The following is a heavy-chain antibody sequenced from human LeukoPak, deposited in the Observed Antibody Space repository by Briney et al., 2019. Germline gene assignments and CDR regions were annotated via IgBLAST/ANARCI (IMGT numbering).Heavy chain of an antibody. D-gene: IGHD2-15*01. CDR3: ARARYCSGGSCYFDY. V-gene: IGHV5-51*01. CDR1: GYSFTSYW. CDR2: IYPGDSDT. J-gene: IGHJ4*02. Sequence: GESLKISCKGSGYSFTSYWLGWVRQMPEKGLEWMGIIYPGDSDTRYSPSFQGQVTISADKSISTAYLQWSSLKASDTAMYYCARARYCSGGSCYFDYWGQGTLVTVSS.